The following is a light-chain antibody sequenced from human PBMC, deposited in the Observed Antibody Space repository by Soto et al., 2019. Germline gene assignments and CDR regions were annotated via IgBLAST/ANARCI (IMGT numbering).Light chain of an antibody. V-gene: IGLV2-14*01. CDR2: EVA. J-gene: IGLJ1*01. CDR1: SSDVGAYNY. CDR3: TSYSGSRSLVV. Sequence: QSVLAQPASVSGSDGQSITISCTGTSSDVGAYNYVSWYQQRPGKAPRLMIYEVANRPSGVSNRFSGSKSGNTASLTISGLRGDDEADYYCTSYSGSRSLVVFGTGTKVTVL.